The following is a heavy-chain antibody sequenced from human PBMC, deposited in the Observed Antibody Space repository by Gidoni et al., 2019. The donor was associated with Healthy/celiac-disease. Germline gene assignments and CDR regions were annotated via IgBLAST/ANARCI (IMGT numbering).Heavy chain of an antibody. CDR3: ARSSGWFRLSFDP. V-gene: IGHV4-4*02. CDR1: GGSISSSTW. D-gene: IGHD6-19*01. J-gene: IGHJ5*02. Sequence: QVQLQESGPGLVKPSGTLSLTCAVPGGSISSSTWWSWVRQPPGKGLEWIGEIYHSGSPNYNPSLKSRVTISVDKSKNQFSLKLSSVTAADTAVYYCARSSGWFRLSFDPWGQGTLVTVSS. CDR2: IYHSGSP.